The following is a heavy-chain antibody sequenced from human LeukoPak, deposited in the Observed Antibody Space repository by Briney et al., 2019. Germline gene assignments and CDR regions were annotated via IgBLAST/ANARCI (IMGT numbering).Heavy chain of an antibody. CDR1: GFTFSTYS. CDR3: AKDLDILTGLYYYYAMDV. Sequence: HSGGSLRLSCAASGFTFSTYSMNWVRQAPGKGLEWVSTISGSGDNTYYADSVKGRFTISRDNSKNTLYLQMNSLRAEDTAVYYCAKDLDILTGLYYYYAMDVWGQGTTVTVSS. J-gene: IGHJ6*02. D-gene: IGHD3-9*01. V-gene: IGHV3-23*01. CDR2: ISGSGDNT.